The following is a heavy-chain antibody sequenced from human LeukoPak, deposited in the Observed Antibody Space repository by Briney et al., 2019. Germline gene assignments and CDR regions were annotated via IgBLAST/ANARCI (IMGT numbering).Heavy chain of an antibody. D-gene: IGHD3-22*01. J-gene: IGHJ4*02. V-gene: IGHV4-61*02. CDR3: ARVRGYSSGYYDY. CDR2: IYTSGST. CDR1: GGSISSGSYY. Sequence: PSQTLSLTCTVSGGSISSGSYYWSWIRQPAGKGLEWIGRIYTSGSTNYNPSLKSRVTISVDTSKNQFSLKLSSVTAADTAVYHCARVRGYSSGYYDYWGQGTLVTVSS.